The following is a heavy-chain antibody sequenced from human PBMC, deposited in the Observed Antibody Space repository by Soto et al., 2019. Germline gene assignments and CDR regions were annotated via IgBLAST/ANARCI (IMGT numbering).Heavy chain of an antibody. CDR1: GFTFSSYS. CDR3: ASNPAADGDPSDLAFDI. CDR2: ISSSSSTI. V-gene: IGHV3-48*02. J-gene: IGHJ3*02. Sequence: EVQLVESGGGLVQPGGSLRLSCAASGFTFSSYSMNWVRQAPGKGLEWVSYISSSSSTIYYADSVKGRFTISRDNAKNSLYLQMNSLRDEDTAVYYCASNPAADGDPSDLAFDIWGQGTMVTVSS. D-gene: IGHD4-17*01.